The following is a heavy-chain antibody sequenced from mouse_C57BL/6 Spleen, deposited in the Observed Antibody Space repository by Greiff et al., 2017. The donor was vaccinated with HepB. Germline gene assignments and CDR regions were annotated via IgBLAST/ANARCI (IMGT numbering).Heavy chain of an antibody. V-gene: IGHV1-20*01. CDR2: INPYNGDT. CDR3: ARSWYGSSYGYAMDY. J-gene: IGHJ4*01. Sequence: EVKLQESGPELVKPGDSVKISCKASGYSFTGYFMNWVMQSHGKSLEWIGRINPYNGDTFYNQKFKGKATLTVDKSSSTAHMELRSLTSEDSAVYYCARSWYGSSYGYAMDYWGQGTSVTVSS. D-gene: IGHD1-1*01. CDR1: GYSFTGYF.